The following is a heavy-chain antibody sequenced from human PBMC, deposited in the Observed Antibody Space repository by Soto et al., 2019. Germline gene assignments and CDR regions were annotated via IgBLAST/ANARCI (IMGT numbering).Heavy chain of an antibody. J-gene: IGHJ4*02. CDR1: GFTFTRYS. V-gene: IGHV3-21*01. Sequence: GGSLRLSCAASGFTFTRYSMNWVRQAPGKGLEWVSSISSTTNYIYYGDSVKGRFTVSRDNSKDTLYLEMNSLRAEDTAVYYCAREIVATMSFYFDSWGQGTLVTVSS. CDR2: ISSTTNYI. D-gene: IGHD5-12*01. CDR3: AREIVATMSFYFDS.